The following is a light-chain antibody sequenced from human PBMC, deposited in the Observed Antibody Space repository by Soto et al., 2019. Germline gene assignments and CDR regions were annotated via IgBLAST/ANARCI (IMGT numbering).Light chain of an antibody. CDR3: QTWGTGIRV. V-gene: IGLV4-69*01. CDR2: LNSDGSH. CDR1: RGHSSYA. J-gene: IGLJ2*01. Sequence: QSVLTQSPSASASLGASFKLTCTLSRGHSSYAIAWHQQQPEKGPRYLMKLNSDGSHSKGDGIPDRFSGSSSGAERYLTISSLQSEDEADYYCQTWGTGIRVFGGRTKLTVL.